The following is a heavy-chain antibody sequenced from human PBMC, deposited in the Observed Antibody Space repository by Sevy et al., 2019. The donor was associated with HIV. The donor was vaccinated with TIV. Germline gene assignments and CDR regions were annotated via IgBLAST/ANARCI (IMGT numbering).Heavy chain of an antibody. CDR1: GFTFSDYY. J-gene: IGHJ4*02. CDR2: ISSSGGTI. D-gene: IGHD4-17*01. Sequence: GGSLRLSCAASGFTFSDYYMSWIRQAPGKGLEWVSYISSSGGTIYYAYSVKGPFTISRSNAKNSLYLQMNSLRAEDTAVNYCARLDYGDYGGDYWGQGTLVTVSS. CDR3: ARLDYGDYGGDY. V-gene: IGHV3-11*01.